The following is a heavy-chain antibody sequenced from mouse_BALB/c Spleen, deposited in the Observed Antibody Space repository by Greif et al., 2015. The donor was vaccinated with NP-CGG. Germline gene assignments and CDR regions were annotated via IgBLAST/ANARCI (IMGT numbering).Heavy chain of an antibody. Sequence: EVMLVESGGGLVQPGGSLRLSCATSGFTFTDYYMSWVRQPPGKALEWLGFIRNKANGYTTEYSASVKGRFTISRDNSQSILYLQMNTLRAEDSATYYCARVRRLTGPLDYWGQGTTLTVSS. CDR1: GFTFTDYY. J-gene: IGHJ2*01. CDR3: ARVRRLTGPLDY. V-gene: IGHV7-3*02. D-gene: IGHD4-1*01. CDR2: IRNKANGYTT.